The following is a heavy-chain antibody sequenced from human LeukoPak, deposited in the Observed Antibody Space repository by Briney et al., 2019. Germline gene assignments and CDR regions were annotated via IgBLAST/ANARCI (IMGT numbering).Heavy chain of an antibody. CDR3: TTDRGITARPIFDS. CDR2: IKRKTDGGTT. V-gene: IGHV3-15*01. D-gene: IGHD6-6*01. CDR1: GFTCTNAW. J-gene: IGHJ4*02. Sequence: GGSLRLSCAASGFTCTNAWMSWVRQAPGKGLEWVGRIKRKTDGGTTDYAAPVKGRFSISRDDSKNTLYLQMNSLKIEDTAMYYCTTDRGITARPIFDSWGQGTLLSVST.